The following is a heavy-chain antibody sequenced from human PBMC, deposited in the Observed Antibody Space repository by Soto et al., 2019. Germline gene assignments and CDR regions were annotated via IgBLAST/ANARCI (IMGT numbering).Heavy chain of an antibody. CDR2: SSAYNGNP. J-gene: IGHJ4*02. CDR1: GYTFISYG. V-gene: IGHV1-18*01. CDR3: ARRTAVPGYYFDY. D-gene: IGHD6-19*01. Sequence: APMKGSRKGSGYTFISYGFTWVGQPPGQGVGWMGWSSAYNGNPNYAQKFQGRVTMTTDTSTRIAYMELRSLRSDDTAVYYCARRTAVPGYYFDYWGQGTLVTVSS.